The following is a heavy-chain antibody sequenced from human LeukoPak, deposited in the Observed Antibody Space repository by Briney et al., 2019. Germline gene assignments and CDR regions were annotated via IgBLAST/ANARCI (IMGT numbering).Heavy chain of an antibody. D-gene: IGHD6-13*01. J-gene: IGHJ4*02. Sequence: SETLSLTCTVSGGSISSYYWGWIRQPAGKGLEWIGRIYTSGRTNYNPSLKSRLTMSVDTSKNQFSLKLSLVTAADTAVYYCARVGGIVAAGLFDYWGQGTLVTVSS. CDR2: IYTSGRT. V-gene: IGHV4-4*07. CDR3: ARVGGIVAAGLFDY. CDR1: GGSISSYY.